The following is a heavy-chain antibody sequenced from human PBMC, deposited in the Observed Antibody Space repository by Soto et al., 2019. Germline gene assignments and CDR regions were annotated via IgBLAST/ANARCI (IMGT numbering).Heavy chain of an antibody. D-gene: IGHD6-13*01. J-gene: IGHJ4*02. CDR3: ATRDTSRFY. CDR1: GVSISSHDW. CDR2: SHQSGNT. Sequence: QVQLQESGPGLVKPSGTLSLTCAVSGVSISSHDWWTWVRQPPGKGLEWIGESHQSGNTNYNSSLESRVTISVDKAKNHFSLNLSSVTVADTAVYYCATRDTSRFYWGQGTRVTVSS. V-gene: IGHV4-4*02.